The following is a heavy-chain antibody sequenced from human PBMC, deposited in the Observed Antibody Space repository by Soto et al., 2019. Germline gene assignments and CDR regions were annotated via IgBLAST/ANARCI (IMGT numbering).Heavy chain of an antibody. Sequence: ESLKIAFTGSGYICNGYWLGWVRQFPGKGLEWMGVIYPGDSETIYSPSFRGQVVISADKSIRTAYLQWNSLKASATGVYYCARREGTGWGYWGQGTQVAVSS. D-gene: IGHD2-8*02. CDR1: GYICNGYW. CDR3: ARREGTGWGY. CDR2: IYPGDSET. J-gene: IGHJ4*02. V-gene: IGHV5-51*01.